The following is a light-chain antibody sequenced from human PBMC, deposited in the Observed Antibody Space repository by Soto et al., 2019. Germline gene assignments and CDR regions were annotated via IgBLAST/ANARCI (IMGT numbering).Light chain of an antibody. V-gene: IGKV1-39*01. CDR3: QQLHSFPIP. CDR2: KAS. CDR1: QNIINY. Sequence: DIQMTQSPSSLSASVGDRVTITCRASQNIINYLNWYQRKPGKAPKLLIYKASTLKSGVPSRFSGSGSGTEFTLTISSLQPEDFATYYCQQLHSFPIPFGQGTRLEIK. J-gene: IGKJ5*01.